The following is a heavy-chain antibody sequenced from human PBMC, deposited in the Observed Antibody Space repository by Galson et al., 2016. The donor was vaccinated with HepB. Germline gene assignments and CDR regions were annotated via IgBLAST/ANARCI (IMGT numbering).Heavy chain of an antibody. J-gene: IGHJ3*02. V-gene: IGHV5-51*03. CDR2: IYPGDSNT. CDR1: GYSFTDYW. D-gene: IGHD3-10*01. CDR3: ARRYGYGSVPNAFDI. Sequence: QSGAEVKKPGESLKISCKGSGYSFTDYWIGWVRQMPGKGLEWMGIIYPGDSNTRYSPSFQGQFTISADKSITTAYLQWSSLKASDTAMYYCARRYGYGSVPNAFDIWGQGTMVTVSS.